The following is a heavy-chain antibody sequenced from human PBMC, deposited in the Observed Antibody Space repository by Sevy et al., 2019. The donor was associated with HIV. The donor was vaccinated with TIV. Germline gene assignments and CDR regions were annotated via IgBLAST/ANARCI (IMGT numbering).Heavy chain of an antibody. Sequence: GGSLRLSCTDSGFTLSTYSMNWVRQGPGKGLEWVSSISSSSNDIYYAYSVKGRFTVSRDNAKNSLYLQMNSLRAEDTAVYYCARDRKGEYSADDGAGYYGMDVWGQGTTVTVSS. D-gene: IGHD5-12*01. V-gene: IGHV3-21*01. CDR3: ARDRKGEYSADDGAGYYGMDV. CDR1: GFTLSTYS. CDR2: ISSSSNDI. J-gene: IGHJ6*02.